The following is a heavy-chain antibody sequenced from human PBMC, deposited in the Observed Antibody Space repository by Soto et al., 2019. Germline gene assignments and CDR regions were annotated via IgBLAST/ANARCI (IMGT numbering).Heavy chain of an antibody. CDR2: SYYSGTT. Sequence: SETLSLTCTVSGASISVHSYYWTWIRQPPGKGLEWIGSSYYSGTTYFNPSLKSRATISVDTSKNQFSLRLTSVTAADTAIYYCTTGFNWNDNYFDSWGPGCPVTVSS. CDR1: GASISVHSYY. CDR3: TTGFNWNDNYFDS. D-gene: IGHD1-20*01. V-gene: IGHV4-39*01. J-gene: IGHJ5*01.